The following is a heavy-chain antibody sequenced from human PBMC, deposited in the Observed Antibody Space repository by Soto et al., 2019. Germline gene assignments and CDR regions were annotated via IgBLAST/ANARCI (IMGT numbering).Heavy chain of an antibody. Sequence: GGSLRLSCAASGFTFSSYDMHWVRQATGKGLEWVSAIGTAGDTYYPGSVKGRFTISRENAKNSLYLQMNSLRAGDTAVYYCARGVEMATIPAFDIWGQGTMVTVSS. CDR1: GFTFSSYD. J-gene: IGHJ3*02. CDR2: IGTAGDT. V-gene: IGHV3-13*01. CDR3: ARGVEMATIPAFDI. D-gene: IGHD5-12*01.